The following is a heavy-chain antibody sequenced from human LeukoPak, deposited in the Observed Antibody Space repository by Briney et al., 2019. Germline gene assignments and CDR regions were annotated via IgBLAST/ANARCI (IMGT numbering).Heavy chain of an antibody. D-gene: IGHD1-1*01. J-gene: IGHJ4*02. Sequence: SETLSLTCAISGDTVSGNSGAWIWIRPSPSRGLEGLGRTYYMSKWFHEYAVSVKGRIIISPDTANNQFSLHLSSVTADDTGVYYCARALERYYFDFWGQGTLVTVSS. CDR2: TYYMSKWFH. V-gene: IGHV6-1*01. CDR1: GDTVSGNSGA. CDR3: ARALERYYFDF.